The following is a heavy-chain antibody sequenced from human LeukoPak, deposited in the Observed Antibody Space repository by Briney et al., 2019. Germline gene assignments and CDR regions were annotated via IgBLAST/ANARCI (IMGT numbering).Heavy chain of an antibody. Sequence: ASVKVSCKASGGTFSSYAISWVRQAPGQGLEWMGRIIPILGIANYAQKFQGRVTITADKSTSTAYMELSSLRSEDTAVYYCARGVNSQGTAMVLFDSWGQGSLVTVS. D-gene: IGHD5-18*01. CDR3: ARGVNSQGTAMVLFDS. CDR1: GGTFSSYA. J-gene: IGHJ4*02. CDR2: IIPILGIA. V-gene: IGHV1-69*04.